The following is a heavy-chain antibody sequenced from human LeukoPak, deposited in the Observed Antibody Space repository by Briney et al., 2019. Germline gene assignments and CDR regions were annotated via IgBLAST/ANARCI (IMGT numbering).Heavy chain of an antibody. CDR2: VFYSGST. CDR3: ARAIPAYSSGWFCDAFDI. J-gene: IGHJ3*02. D-gene: IGHD6-19*01. V-gene: IGHV4-59*12. CDR1: GGSLTGYF. Sequence: SETLSLTCTVSGGSLTGYFWSWIRQPPGKELEWIGYVFYSGSTRYNPSLKSRVTTSVDTSKNQFSLKLTSVTAADTAAYYCARAIPAYSSGWFCDAFDIWGQGTMVTVPS.